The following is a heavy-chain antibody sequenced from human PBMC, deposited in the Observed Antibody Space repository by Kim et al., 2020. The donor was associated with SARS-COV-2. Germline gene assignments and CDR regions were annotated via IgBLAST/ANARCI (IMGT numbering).Heavy chain of an antibody. CDR2: INPNSGGT. J-gene: IGHJ5*02. V-gene: IGHV1-2*06. CDR1: GYTFTGYY. CDR3: ARSPRIMRIQPPPRWFDP. Sequence: ASVKVSCKASGYTFTGYYMHWVRQAPGQGLEWMGRINPNSGGTNYAQKFQGRVTMTRDTSISTAYMELSRLRSDDTAVYYCARSPRIMRIQPPPRWFDPWGQGTLVTVSS. D-gene: IGHD3-16*01.